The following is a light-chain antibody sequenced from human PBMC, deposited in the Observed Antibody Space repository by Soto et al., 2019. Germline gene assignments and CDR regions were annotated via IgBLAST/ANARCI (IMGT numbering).Light chain of an antibody. Sequence: IQMTQSPSTLPASVGDRVTITCRASQSISSWLAWYQQKPGKAPKLLIYKASILESGVPSRFSGSGSGTEFTLTISSLQPDDFATYYCQQYNTYWTFGQGTKVEIK. V-gene: IGKV1-5*03. CDR1: QSISSW. CDR2: KAS. J-gene: IGKJ1*01. CDR3: QQYNTYWT.